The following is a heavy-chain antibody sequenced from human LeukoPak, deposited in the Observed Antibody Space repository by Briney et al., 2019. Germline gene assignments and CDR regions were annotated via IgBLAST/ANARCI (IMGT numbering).Heavy chain of an antibody. D-gene: IGHD3-22*01. V-gene: IGHV4-59*01. Sequence: PSETLSLTCTVSGGSISSYYWSWIRQPPGKGLKWIGYIYYSGSTNYNPSLKSRVTISVDTSKNQFSLKLSSVTAADTAVYYCATYYYDSSGYPGTYAFDIWGQGTMVTVSS. J-gene: IGHJ3*02. CDR2: IYYSGST. CDR1: GGSISSYY. CDR3: ATYYYDSSGYPGTYAFDI.